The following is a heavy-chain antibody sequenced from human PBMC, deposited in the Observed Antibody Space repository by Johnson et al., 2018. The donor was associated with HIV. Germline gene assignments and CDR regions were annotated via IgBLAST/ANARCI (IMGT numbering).Heavy chain of an antibody. CDR2: IGTAGDT. D-gene: IGHD6-19*01. CDR3: AKDQYGQWLAHAFDI. CDR1: AFTFSSYD. J-gene: IGHJ3*02. Sequence: VQLVESGGGVVQPGRSLRLSCAASAFTFSSYDMHWVRQATGKGLEWVSAIGTAGDTYYPGSVKGRFTISSDNSKNTLYLQMNSLRAEDTAVYYCAKDQYGQWLAHAFDIWGQGTMVTVSS. V-gene: IGHV3-13*01.